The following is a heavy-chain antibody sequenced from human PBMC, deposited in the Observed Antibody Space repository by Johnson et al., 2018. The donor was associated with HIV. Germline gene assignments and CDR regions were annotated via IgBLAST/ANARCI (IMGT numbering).Heavy chain of an antibody. CDR1: GFSVSSNY. J-gene: IGHJ3*02. CDR3: ARQTLRTFDI. Sequence: VQLVESGGGLGQPGGSLRLSCAASGFSVSSNYMSWVRQAPGKGLEWVSVIYGGGSTNYADSVKVRFTISRDNSKDALHLQMNSLTAEDTAVYYCARQTLRTFDIWGQGTMVTVSS. V-gene: IGHV3-66*04. CDR2: IYGGGST.